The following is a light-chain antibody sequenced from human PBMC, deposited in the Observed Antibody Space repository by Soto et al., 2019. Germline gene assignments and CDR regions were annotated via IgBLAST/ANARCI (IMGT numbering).Light chain of an antibody. CDR3: SSYTRSSPYV. J-gene: IGLJ1*01. CDR1: SSDVGGYNY. V-gene: IGLV2-14*01. Sequence: QSVLTQPASVSGSPGQSITISCIGTSSDVGGYNYVSWYQLHPGKAPKLMIFEVSNRPSGVSNRFSGSKSGNTASLTISGLQAEDEADYYCSSYTRSSPYVFGTGTKVTVL. CDR2: EVS.